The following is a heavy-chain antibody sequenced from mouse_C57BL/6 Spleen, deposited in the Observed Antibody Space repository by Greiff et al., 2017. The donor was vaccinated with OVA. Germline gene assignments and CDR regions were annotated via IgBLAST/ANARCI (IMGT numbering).Heavy chain of an antibody. D-gene: IGHD2-1*01. Sequence: QVQLQQPGTDLVKPGASVKLSCTASGYTFTSYWMHWVKQRPGQGLEWIGNINPSNGGTNYNEKFKSKSTLTVDKSSSTAYMQLSSLTSEDSAFYYCARGTTVTGAYYFDYWGKGTTLTVSS. CDR3: ARGTTVTGAYYFDY. V-gene: IGHV1-53*01. J-gene: IGHJ2*01. CDR2: INPSNGGT. CDR1: GYTFTSYW.